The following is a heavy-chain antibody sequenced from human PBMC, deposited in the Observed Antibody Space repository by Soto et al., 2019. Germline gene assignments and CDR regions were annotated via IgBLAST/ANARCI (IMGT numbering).Heavy chain of an antibody. V-gene: IGHV1-18*01. D-gene: IGHD5-12*01. CDR2: ISAFTDYT. Sequence: QIQLVQSGAEVKKPGASVKVSCKASGYTFTDHGISWVRQAPGQGLEWVGWISAFTDYTDYAQKFRGRVTMTTDKSTNTAYMELRSLTSDDTAVYYCEKDRPRLTQQIVDVYWGQGTLVTVSS. CDR3: EKDRPRLTQQIVDVY. J-gene: IGHJ4*02. CDR1: GYTFTDHG.